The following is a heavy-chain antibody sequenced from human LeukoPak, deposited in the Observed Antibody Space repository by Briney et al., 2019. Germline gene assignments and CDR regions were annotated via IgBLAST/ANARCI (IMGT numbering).Heavy chain of an antibody. D-gene: IGHD1-26*01. J-gene: IGHJ3*02. CDR2: IKQDGSEK. CDR1: GFTFSSYW. Sequence: GGSLRLSCAASGFTFSSYWMSWVRQAPGKGLEWVANIKQDGSEKYYVDSVKGRFTISRDNAKNSLYLQMNSLRAEDTAVYYCARGGGVSRYSGSYDAFDIWGQGTMVTVSS. CDR3: ARGGGVSRYSGSYDAFDI. V-gene: IGHV3-7*01.